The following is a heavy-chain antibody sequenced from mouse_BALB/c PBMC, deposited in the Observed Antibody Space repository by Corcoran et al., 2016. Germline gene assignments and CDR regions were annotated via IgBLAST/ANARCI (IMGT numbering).Heavy chain of an antibody. J-gene: IGHJ3*01. V-gene: IGHV8-12*01. Sequence: QVTLKESGPGIVQPSQTLSLTCSFSGFSLSTTGMGLSWIRQPSGKGLEWLAHIYWDDDKRYNPSLKSRLKSPKDTSRNQVFLKITSVDTADTATYYCARRAGYFAYWGQGTLVTVSA. D-gene: IGHD2-2*01. CDR1: GFSLSTTGMG. CDR3: ARRAGYFAY. CDR2: IYWDDDK.